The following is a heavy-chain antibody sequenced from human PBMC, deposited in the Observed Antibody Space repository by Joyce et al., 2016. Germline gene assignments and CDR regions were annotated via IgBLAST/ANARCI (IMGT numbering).Heavy chain of an antibody. CDR1: GLTLSNYG. CDR2: ISYDGIYK. V-gene: IGHV3-30*18. Sequence: QVQLVESGGGVVQPGRSLRLSFAASGLTLSNYGVHWVRQAPGKGLEWVAVISYDGIYKYYADSVKGRFTISRDNSKNTVFPEMNSLRTEDTAVYYCAKILTATYSSGWFLDYWGQGTLVTVSS. D-gene: IGHD6-25*01. J-gene: IGHJ4*02. CDR3: AKILTATYSSGWFLDY.